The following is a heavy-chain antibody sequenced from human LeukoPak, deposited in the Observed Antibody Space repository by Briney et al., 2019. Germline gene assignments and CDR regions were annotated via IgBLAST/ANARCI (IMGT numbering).Heavy chain of an antibody. CDR2: INPNSGGT. J-gene: IGHJ4*02. D-gene: IGHD3-22*01. CDR3: ANTHPLPYYYDSSGYYC. Sequence: ASVKVSCKASGYTLTGYYMHWVRQAPGQGLEWMGWINPNSGGTNYAQKFQGRVTMTRDTSISTAYMELSRLRSDDTAVYYCANTHPLPYYYDSSGYYCWGQGTLVTVSS. CDR1: GYTLTGYY. V-gene: IGHV1-2*02.